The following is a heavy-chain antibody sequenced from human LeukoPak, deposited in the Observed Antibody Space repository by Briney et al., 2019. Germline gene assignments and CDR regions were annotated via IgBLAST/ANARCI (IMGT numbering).Heavy chain of an antibody. CDR3: AKGPQLYSGYHPDY. V-gene: IGHV3-23*01. CDR2: ITGSDDRT. D-gene: IGHD5-12*01. J-gene: IGHJ4*02. CDR1: GFTFSSDA. Sequence: PGGSLRLSCAASGFTFSSDAMTWVRQAPGEGLEWVSTITGSDDRTYYADSVKGRFTISRDYSTNTVHLQLNSLRAEDTAMYYCAKGPQLYSGYHPDYWGQGTLVAVSS.